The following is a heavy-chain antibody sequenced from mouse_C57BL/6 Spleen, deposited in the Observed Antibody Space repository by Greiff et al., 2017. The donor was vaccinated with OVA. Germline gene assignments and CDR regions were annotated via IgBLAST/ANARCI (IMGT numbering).Heavy chain of an antibody. CDR3: ARRGGRGYFDV. D-gene: IGHD1-1*01. J-gene: IGHJ1*03. CDR2: IDPSDSET. CDR1: GYTFTSYW. Sequence: QVQLQQPGAELVRPGSSVKLSCKASGYTFTSYWMHWVKQRPIQGLEWIGNIDPSDSETHYNQKFKDKATLTVDKSSSAAYMQLSSLTSEDSAVYDCARRGGRGYFDVWGTGTTVTVSS. V-gene: IGHV1-52*01.